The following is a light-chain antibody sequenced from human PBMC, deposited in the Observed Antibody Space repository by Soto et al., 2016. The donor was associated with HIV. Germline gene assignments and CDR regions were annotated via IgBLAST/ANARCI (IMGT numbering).Light chain of an antibody. J-gene: IGKJ4*01. CDR2: GAS. V-gene: IGKV1-16*02. CDR1: QGINNY. CDR3: QQYKTYPLT. Sequence: DIQMTQSPSSLSASLGDRVTITCRASQGINNYLAWFQLKPGKAPKSLIYGASSLQSGVPSKFSGSGSGTDFTLTISSLQPEDFATYFCQQYKTYPLTFGGGTKVQIK.